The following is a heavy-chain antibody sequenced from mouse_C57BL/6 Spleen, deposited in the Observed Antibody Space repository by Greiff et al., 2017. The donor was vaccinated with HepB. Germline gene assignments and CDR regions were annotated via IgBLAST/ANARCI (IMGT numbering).Heavy chain of an antibody. V-gene: IGHV14-4*01. CDR3: TLYYGRDFDV. D-gene: IGHD1-1*01. CDR1: GFNIKDDY. J-gene: IGHJ1*03. Sequence: VQLQQSGAELVRPRASVKLSCTASGFNIKDDYMHWVKQRPEQGLEWIGWIDPENGDTEYASKFQGKATITADTSSNTAYLQLSSLTSEDTAVYYCTLYYGRDFDVWGTGTTVTVSS. CDR2: IDPENGDT.